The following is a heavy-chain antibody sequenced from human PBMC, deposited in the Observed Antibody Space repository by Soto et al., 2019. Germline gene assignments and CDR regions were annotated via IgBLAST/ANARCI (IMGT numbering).Heavy chain of an antibody. CDR2: ISAYNGNT. D-gene: IGHD2-8*01. CDR3: ARDVDCTNGVCYTAGATNWFDP. V-gene: IGHV1-18*01. J-gene: IGHJ5*02. Sequence: ASVKVSCKASGYTFTSYGIRWVRQAPGQGLEWMGWISAYNGNTNYAQKLQGRVTMTTDTSTSTAYMELRSLRSDDTAVYYCARDVDCTNGVCYTAGATNWFDPWGQGTLVTVSS. CDR1: GYTFTSYG.